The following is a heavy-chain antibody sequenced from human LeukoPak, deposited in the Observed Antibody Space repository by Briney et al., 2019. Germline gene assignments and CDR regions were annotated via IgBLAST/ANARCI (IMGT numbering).Heavy chain of an antibody. Sequence: GGSPRLSCAASGFTFSSYAMSWVRQAPGKGLEWVSAISGSGGSTYYADSVKGRFTISRDNSKNTLYLQMNSLRAEDTAVYYCAKGRRGYSYGLLDYWGQGTLVTVSS. CDR3: AKGRRGYSYGLLDY. J-gene: IGHJ4*02. CDR1: GFTFSSYA. D-gene: IGHD5-18*01. CDR2: ISGSGGST. V-gene: IGHV3-23*01.